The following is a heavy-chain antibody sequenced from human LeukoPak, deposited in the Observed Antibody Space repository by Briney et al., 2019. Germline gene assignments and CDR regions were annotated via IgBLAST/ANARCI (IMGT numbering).Heavy chain of an antibody. CDR1: GGSISSYY. V-gene: IGHV4-59*01. Sequence: SETLSHTCTVSGGSISSYYWSWIRQPPGKGLEWIGYIYYSGSTNYNPSLKSRVTISVDTSKNQFSLKLSSVTAADTAVYYCARDRYYYDSSGTRWFDPWGQGILVTVSS. J-gene: IGHJ5*02. D-gene: IGHD3-22*01. CDR3: ARDRYYYDSSGTRWFDP. CDR2: IYYSGST.